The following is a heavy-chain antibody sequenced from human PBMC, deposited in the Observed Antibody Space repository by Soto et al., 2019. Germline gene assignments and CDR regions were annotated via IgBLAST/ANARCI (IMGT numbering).Heavy chain of an antibody. CDR3: AKLEATRPTWFAGPHSWFAP. CDR2: IYPGDSDT. J-gene: IGHJ5*02. CDR1: GYSFNSHW. Sequence: GESLKISCKGSGYSFNSHWIGWVRQMPGKGLEWMGIIYPGDSDTRYSPSFQSQVTISADKSTNTAYLEWSSLKSSDTAMYYCAKLEATRPTWFAGPHSWFAPWGGGALV. D-gene: IGHD3-10*01. V-gene: IGHV5-51*01.